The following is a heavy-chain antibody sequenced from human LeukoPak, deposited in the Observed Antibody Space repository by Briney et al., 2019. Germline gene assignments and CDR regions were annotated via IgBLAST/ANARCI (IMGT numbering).Heavy chain of an antibody. CDR2: IRSKANSYAT. D-gene: IGHD2-15*01. CDR1: GFTFSGSA. V-gene: IGHV3-73*01. J-gene: IGHJ6*02. Sequence: PGGSPRLSCATSGFTFSGSAIHWVRQASGKGLEWVGRIRSKANSYATTDAASVKGRFTISRDDSKNTAYLQMNSLKTEDTAVYYCTRHVETDYYYGMDVWGQGTTVTVSS. CDR3: TRHVETDYYYGMDV.